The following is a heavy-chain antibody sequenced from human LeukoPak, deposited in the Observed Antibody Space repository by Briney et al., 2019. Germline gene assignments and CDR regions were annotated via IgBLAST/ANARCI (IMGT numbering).Heavy chain of an antibody. D-gene: IGHD3-3*02. J-gene: IGHJ4*02. CDR3: AREWSHFGDY. Sequence: ASVKVSCKTSGYTFTSQGIYWVRQAPGQGLEYMGWISPYNGNTNYAQKLQGRVFMTTDISTNTAYMELRSLRSDDTAVYYCAREWSHFGDYWGQGALVTVSS. V-gene: IGHV1-18*01. CDR2: ISPYNGNT. CDR1: GYTFTSQG.